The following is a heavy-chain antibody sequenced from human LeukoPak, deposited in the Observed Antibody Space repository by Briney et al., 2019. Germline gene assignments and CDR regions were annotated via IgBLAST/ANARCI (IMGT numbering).Heavy chain of an antibody. CDR2: INSDVTLT. CDR1: EFTFSSYW. CDR3: VRGGKTSNYFDY. Sequence: GGSLRLSCAASEFTFSSYWMHWVRQAPGKGLVWVSRINSDVTLTTYADSVKGRFTISRDNAKNTLYLQMNSLRAEDTAVCYCVRGGKTSNYFDYWGQGNLVTVSS. V-gene: IGHV3-74*01. J-gene: IGHJ4*02.